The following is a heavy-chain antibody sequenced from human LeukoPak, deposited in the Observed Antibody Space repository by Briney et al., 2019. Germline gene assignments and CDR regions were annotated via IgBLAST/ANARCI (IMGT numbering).Heavy chain of an antibody. CDR3: AREYGSGSYYFGPLYYYYGMDV. V-gene: IGHV3-23*01. D-gene: IGHD3-10*01. Sequence: GGSLGLSCAASGFTFSSYAMSWVRQAPGKGLEWVSAISGSGGSTYYADSVKGRFTISRDNSKNTLYLQMNSLRAEDTAVYYCAREYGSGSYYFGPLYYYYGMDVWGQGTTVTVSS. J-gene: IGHJ6*02. CDR2: ISGSGGST. CDR1: GFTFSSYA.